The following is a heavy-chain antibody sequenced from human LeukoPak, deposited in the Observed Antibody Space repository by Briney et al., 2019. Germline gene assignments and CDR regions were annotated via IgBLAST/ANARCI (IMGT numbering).Heavy chain of an antibody. Sequence: PGGSLRLSCAASGFTCSIYAMGWVRQAPGKGVEWVSDISGRGGSTYYADSVQGRFTISRDNSKNTLYLQMNSLRAEDAAVYYCAKLVIQLWSKGWFDHWGQGTLVTVSS. CDR1: GFTCSIYA. CDR2: ISGRGGST. J-gene: IGHJ5*02. V-gene: IGHV3-23*01. CDR3: AKLVIQLWSKGWFDH. D-gene: IGHD5-18*01.